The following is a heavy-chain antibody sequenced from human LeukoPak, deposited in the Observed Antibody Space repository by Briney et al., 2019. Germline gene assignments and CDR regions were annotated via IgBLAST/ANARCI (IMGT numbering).Heavy chain of an antibody. CDR3: AKSGVDFWSGYYVY. V-gene: IGHV3-23*01. Sequence: PGGSLRLSCAASGFTFSSYAMSWVRQAPGKGLEGVSTISGIDGSTSYADSVKGRFTISRDNSKNTLHLQMNSLRAEDTAVYYCAKSGVDFWSGYYVYWGQGTLVTVSS. CDR2: ISGIDGST. D-gene: IGHD3-3*01. J-gene: IGHJ4*02. CDR1: GFTFSSYA.